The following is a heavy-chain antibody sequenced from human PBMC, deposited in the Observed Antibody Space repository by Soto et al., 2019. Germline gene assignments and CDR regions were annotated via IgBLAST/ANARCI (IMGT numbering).Heavy chain of an antibody. V-gene: IGHV1-2*04. Sequence: ASVKVSCKASGYSFTDYHIHWARQAPGQGLEWLGRINPKSGGTSTAQKFQGWVTMTRDRSISTVYMELTRLRSDDTAVYFCARGHSTDCSNGVCSCFYNRDIDFWCQGTTGTVS. J-gene: IGHJ6*02. D-gene: IGHD2-8*01. CDR1: GYSFTDYH. CDR2: INPKSGGT. CDR3: ARGHSTDCSNGVCSCFYNRDIDF.